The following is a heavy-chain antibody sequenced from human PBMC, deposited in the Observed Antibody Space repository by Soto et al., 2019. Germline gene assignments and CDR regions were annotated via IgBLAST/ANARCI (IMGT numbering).Heavy chain of an antibody. V-gene: IGHV1-24*01. D-gene: IGHD4-17*01. CDR2: FDPEDGET. J-gene: IGHJ5*02. Sequence: ASVKVSCTDSGYTLTELSMHWVRQAPGKGLEWMGGFDPEDGETIYAQKFQGRVTMTEDTSTDTAYMELSSLRSEDTAVYYCATLIYGDYVSVRHTNWFVPWGQGTLVTVSS. CDR3: ATLIYGDYVSVRHTNWFVP. CDR1: GYTLTELS.